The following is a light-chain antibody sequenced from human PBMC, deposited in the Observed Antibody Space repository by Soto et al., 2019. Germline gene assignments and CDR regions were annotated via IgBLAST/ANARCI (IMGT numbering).Light chain of an antibody. V-gene: IGKV3-20*01. CDR3: QQYGSSPPRT. CDR2: GAS. Sequence: EIVLTQSPGTLSLYPGERATLSCRAIQSVSNNYLAWYQQKPGQAPRLLIYGASTRATDVPDRFSGSGSGADFTLSISRLEPEDFAVYYCQQYGSSPPRTFGQGTKVDIK. CDR1: QSVSNNY. J-gene: IGKJ1*01.